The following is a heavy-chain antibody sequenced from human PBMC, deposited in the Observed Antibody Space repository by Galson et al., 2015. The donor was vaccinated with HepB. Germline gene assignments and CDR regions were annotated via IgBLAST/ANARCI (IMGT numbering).Heavy chain of an antibody. CDR3: TKQMRPREHFFEWAIDY. CDR1: GLTFDDYT. D-gene: IGHD3-3*02. V-gene: IGHV3-9*01. J-gene: IGHJ4*01. Sequence: SLRLSCATSGLTFDDYTLHWVRQRPGKGLEWVSSVRWNSDKGAYADSVKGRFTISRDSATNSLYLEMTRLRAEDTALYHCTKQMRPREHFFEWAIDYWGHGTLVTFSS. CDR2: VRWNSDKG.